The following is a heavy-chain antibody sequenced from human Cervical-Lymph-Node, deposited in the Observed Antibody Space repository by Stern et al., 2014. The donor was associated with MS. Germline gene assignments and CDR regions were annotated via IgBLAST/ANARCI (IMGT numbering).Heavy chain of an antibody. V-gene: IGHV5-51*01. CDR2: IYPDDSHT. J-gene: IGHJ5*01. Sequence: VQLVQSGAEVKKPGESLKISCQASGYTFTSYYIVWVRQMPGKGLEWMGVIYPDDSHTIYSPSFQGQITISADKSISTAYLQWSSLKASDTAMYYCATQGPIYSAFDSWGQGTLVTVSS. CDR1: GYTFTSYY. D-gene: IGHD4-11*01. CDR3: ATQGPIYSAFDS.